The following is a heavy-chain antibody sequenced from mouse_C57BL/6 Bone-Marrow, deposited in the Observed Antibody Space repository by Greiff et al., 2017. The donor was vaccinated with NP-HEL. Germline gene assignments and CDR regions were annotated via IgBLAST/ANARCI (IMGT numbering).Heavy chain of an antibody. CDR3: AREGGLLSPFAY. CDR2: INPGSGGT. D-gene: IGHD2-1*01. V-gene: IGHV1-54*01. Sequence: VQLQQSGAELVRPGTSVKVSCKASGYAFTNYLIEWVKQRPGQGLEWIGVINPGSGGTNYHDKFKGKATLTADKSYITAYMQRSRLTSEDTAVYFCAREGGLLSPFAYWGQGTLVTVSA. J-gene: IGHJ3*01. CDR1: GYAFTNYL.